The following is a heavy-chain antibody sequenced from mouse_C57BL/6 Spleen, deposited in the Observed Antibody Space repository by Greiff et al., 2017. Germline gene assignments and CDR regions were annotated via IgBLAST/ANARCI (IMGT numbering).Heavy chain of an antibody. V-gene: IGHV1-54*01. J-gene: IGHJ1*03. Sequence: QVQLQQSGAELVRPGTSVKVSCKASGYAFTNYLIEWVKQRPGQGLEWIGVINPGSGGTNYNEKFKGKATLTADKSSSTAYMQLSSLTSEDSAVYFCARGVYYGRNYWYFDVWGTGTTVTVSS. D-gene: IGHD1-1*01. CDR3: ARGVYYGRNYWYFDV. CDR1: GYAFTNYL. CDR2: INPGSGGT.